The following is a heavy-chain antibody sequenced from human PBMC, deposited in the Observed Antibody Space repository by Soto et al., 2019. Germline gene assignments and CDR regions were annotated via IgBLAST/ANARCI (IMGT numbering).Heavy chain of an antibody. D-gene: IGHD2-8*01. CDR1: GYTFTGYY. J-gene: IGHJ6*02. Sequence: ASVKVSCKASGYTFTGYYMHWVRQAPGQGLEWMGWINPNSGGTNYPQSLQGRLTLTTDTSTTTAYMELRSLRSDDTAVYYCARDPYHVLMVNAPNLYGMDVWGQGTTVTVSS. CDR3: ARDPYHVLMVNAPNLYGMDV. CDR2: INPNSGGT. V-gene: IGHV1-2*02.